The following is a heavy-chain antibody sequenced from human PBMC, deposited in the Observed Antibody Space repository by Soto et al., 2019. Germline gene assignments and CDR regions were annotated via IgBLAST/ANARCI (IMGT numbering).Heavy chain of an antibody. D-gene: IGHD4-17*01. CDR1: GGSISSGGYY. V-gene: IGHV4-31*03. CDR2: IYYSGST. CDR3: ARGTTVVKYGMDV. Sequence: QVQLQESGPGLVKPSQTLSLTCTVSGGSISSGGYYWSWIRQHPGKGLEWIGYIYYSGSTYYNPSLKSRVTISVDTAKNQFSLKLSSVTAADTAVYYCARGTTVVKYGMDVWGQGTTVTVSS. J-gene: IGHJ6*02.